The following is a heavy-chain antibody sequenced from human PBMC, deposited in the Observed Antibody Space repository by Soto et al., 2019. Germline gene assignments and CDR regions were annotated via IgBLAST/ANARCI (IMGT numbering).Heavy chain of an antibody. J-gene: IGHJ3*02. V-gene: IGHV3-21*01. Sequence: PGGSLRLSCAASGFTFSSYSMNWVRQAPGKGLEWVSSISSSSSYIYYADSVKGRFTISRDNAKNSLYLQMNSLRAEDAAVYYCARDLVLYPDVEAPLDIWGQGTMVTVSS. CDR3: ARDLVLYPDVEAPLDI. CDR2: ISSSSSYI. CDR1: GFTFSSYS. D-gene: IGHD6-6*01.